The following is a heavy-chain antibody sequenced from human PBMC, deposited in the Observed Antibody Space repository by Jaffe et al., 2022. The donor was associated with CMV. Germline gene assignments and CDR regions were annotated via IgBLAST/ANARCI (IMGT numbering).Heavy chain of an antibody. J-gene: IGHJ5*02. V-gene: IGHV4-39*01. Sequence: QLQLQESGPGLVKPSETLSLNCTVSGGSISGSSFYWGWIRQPPGKGLEWIGSVSHSGSTYHNPSLKSRVTISVDTSKNQFSLRLNSVTAADTAVYYCARHVITGIAGGNWFDPWGQGTLVTVSS. D-gene: IGHD1-20*01. CDR3: ARHVITGIAGGNWFDP. CDR2: VSHSGST. CDR1: GGSISGSSFY.